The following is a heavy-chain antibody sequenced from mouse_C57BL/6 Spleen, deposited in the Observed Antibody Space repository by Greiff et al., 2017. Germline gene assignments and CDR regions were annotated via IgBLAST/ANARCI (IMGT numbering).Heavy chain of an antibody. Sequence: DVMLVESGGGLVQPGGSMKLSCAASGFTFSDAWMDWVRQSPEKGLEWVAEIRNKANNHATYYAESVKGRFTISRDDSKSSVYLQMNSLRAEDTGIYYCTRNYDYDDWFAYWGQGTLVTVSA. D-gene: IGHD2-4*01. J-gene: IGHJ3*01. CDR3: TRNYDYDDWFAY. CDR1: GFTFSDAW. CDR2: IRNKANNHAT. V-gene: IGHV6-6*01.